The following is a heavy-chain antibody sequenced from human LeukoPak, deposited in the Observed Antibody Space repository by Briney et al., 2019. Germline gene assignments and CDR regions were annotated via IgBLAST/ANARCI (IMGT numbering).Heavy chain of an antibody. CDR3: AKVAVRGINGAFDI. CDR2: ISWNSGNI. J-gene: IGHJ3*02. CDR1: GFTFDNYG. V-gene: IGHV3-9*01. D-gene: IGHD3-10*01. Sequence: PGGSLRLSCAASGFTFDNYGMHWVRRAPGKGVEWVSGISWNSGNIVYAVSVKGRFTISRDNAKNSLYLQMNSLRTEDTALYYCAKVAVRGINGAFDIWGQGTMVTVSS.